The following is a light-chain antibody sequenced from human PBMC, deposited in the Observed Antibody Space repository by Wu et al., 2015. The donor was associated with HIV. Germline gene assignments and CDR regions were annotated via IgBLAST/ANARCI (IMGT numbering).Light chain of an antibody. CDR2: DTS. Sequence: EIVLTRSPATLSLSPGERATLSCRASQSVSSYLAWYQQKPGQTPRLVIQDTSNRATGIPARFSGSGSGTDFTLTISSLEPEDFAVYYCQQRSNWAYSFGQGTKLEIK. CDR3: QQRSNWAYS. CDR1: QSVSSY. V-gene: IGKV3-11*01. J-gene: IGKJ2*03.